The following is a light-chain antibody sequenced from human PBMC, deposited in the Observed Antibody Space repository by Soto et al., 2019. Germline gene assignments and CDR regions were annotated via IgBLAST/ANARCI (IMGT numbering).Light chain of an antibody. CDR3: CSYAGIITWV. J-gene: IGLJ3*02. Sequence: QSVLTQPASVSGSPGQSITISCTGTSSDVGSYNLVSWYQQHPGKAPKLMIYEGSKRPSGVSNRFSGSKSGNTASLTISGLQAEDEADYYCCSYAGIITWVFGGGTKLTVL. V-gene: IGLV2-23*01. CDR2: EGS. CDR1: SSDVGSYNL.